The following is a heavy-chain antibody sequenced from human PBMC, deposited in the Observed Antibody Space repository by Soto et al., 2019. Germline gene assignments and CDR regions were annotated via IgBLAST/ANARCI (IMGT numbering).Heavy chain of an antibody. CDR2: ISAYNGNT. Sequence: QVPLVQSGAEVKKPGASVKVSCKASGYTFTSYGISWVRQAPGQGLEWMGWISAYNGNTNSAQKLQGRVTMTTDTSTSTAYMELRSLRSDDTAVYYCARDATTYSSGWYVYFDYWGQGTLVTVSS. V-gene: IGHV1-18*01. CDR1: GYTFTSYG. D-gene: IGHD6-19*01. J-gene: IGHJ4*02. CDR3: ARDATTYSSGWYVYFDY.